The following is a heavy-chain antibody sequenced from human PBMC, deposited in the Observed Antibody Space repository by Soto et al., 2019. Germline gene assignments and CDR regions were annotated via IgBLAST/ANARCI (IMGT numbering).Heavy chain of an antibody. D-gene: IGHD5-12*01. Sequence: LEKVACKASGGTCSSYAISWVRQAPGQGLEWMGGIIPIFGTANYAQKFQGRVTITADESTSTAYMELSSLRSEDTAVYYCARSSTGGYSGYGESVPGPEISHYGTDLQG. J-gene: IGHJ6*02. CDR2: IIPIFGTA. CDR1: GGTCSSYA. CDR3: ARSSTGGYSGYGESVPGPEISHYGTDL. V-gene: IGHV1-69*01.